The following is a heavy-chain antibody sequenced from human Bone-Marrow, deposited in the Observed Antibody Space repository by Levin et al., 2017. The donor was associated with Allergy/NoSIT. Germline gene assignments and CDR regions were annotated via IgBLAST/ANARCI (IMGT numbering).Heavy chain of an antibody. Sequence: SGPTLVKPTQTLTLTCTFSGFSLSTSGMCVSWIRQPPGKALEWLARIDWDDDKYYSTSLKTRLTISKDTSKNQVVLTMTNMDPVDTATYYCARGAFGGGDCPYFDYWGQGTLVTVSS. CDR3: ARGAFGGGDCPYFDY. J-gene: IGHJ4*02. V-gene: IGHV2-70*11. CDR1: GFSLSTSGMC. CDR2: IDWDDDK. D-gene: IGHD2-21*02.